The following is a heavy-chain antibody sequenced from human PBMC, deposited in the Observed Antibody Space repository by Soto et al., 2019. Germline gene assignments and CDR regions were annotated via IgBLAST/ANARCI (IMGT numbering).Heavy chain of an antibody. D-gene: IGHD2-15*01. CDR1: GYTFTSYD. CDR3: ARGDGCSGGSCQHAFDI. J-gene: IGHJ3*02. V-gene: IGHV1-8*01. Sequence: ASVKVSCKASGYTFTSYDINWVRQATGQGLEWMGWMNPNSGNTGYAQKFQGRVTMTRNTSISTAYMELSSLRSEDTAVYYCARGDGCSGGSCQHAFDIWGQGTMVTVSS. CDR2: MNPNSGNT.